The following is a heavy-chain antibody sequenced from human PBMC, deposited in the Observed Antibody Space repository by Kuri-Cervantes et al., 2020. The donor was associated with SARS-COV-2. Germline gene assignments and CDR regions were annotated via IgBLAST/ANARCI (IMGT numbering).Heavy chain of an antibody. CDR3: ARGGSYPTLDY. J-gene: IGHJ4*02. CDR2: ISAYNGNS. V-gene: IGHV1-18*01. Sequence: ASVKVSCKASGYSLSSYGVTWIRQAPGQGLERMGWISAYNGNSNYAEKFRGRVVMTTDTNTNTGYMELLSLRSDDTAVYFCARGGSYPTLDYWGQGTLVTVSS. D-gene: IGHD1-26*01. CDR1: GYSLSSYG.